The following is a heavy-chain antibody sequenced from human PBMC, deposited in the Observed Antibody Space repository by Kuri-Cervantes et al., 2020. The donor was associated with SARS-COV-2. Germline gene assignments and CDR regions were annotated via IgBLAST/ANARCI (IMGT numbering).Heavy chain of an antibody. CDR1: GYTLTELS. CDR3: ASMRHGDHDY. D-gene: IGHD4-17*01. Sequence: ASVKVSFKVSGYTLTELSMHWLRQAPGKGLEWMGGFYPEDCETIYAQKFQGRVTMTRDTSTSTVHMALSSLRSEDTAVYYCASMRHGDHDYWGQGTLVTVSP. V-gene: IGHV1-24*01. J-gene: IGHJ4*02. CDR2: FYPEDCET.